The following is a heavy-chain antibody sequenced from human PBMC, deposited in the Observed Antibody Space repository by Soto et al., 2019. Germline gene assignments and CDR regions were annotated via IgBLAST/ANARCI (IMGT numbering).Heavy chain of an antibody. D-gene: IGHD3-10*01. CDR1: GGSISSGGYY. J-gene: IGHJ4*02. CDR3: ARDRLSYGSGSYYNSNYFDY. Sequence: SETLSLTCTVSGGSISSGGYYWSWIRQHPGKGLEWIGYIYYSGSTYYNPSLKSRVTISVDTSKNQFSLKLSSVTAADTAVYYCARDRLSYGSGSYYNSNYFDYWGQGTLVTVSS. CDR2: IYYSGST. V-gene: IGHV4-31*03.